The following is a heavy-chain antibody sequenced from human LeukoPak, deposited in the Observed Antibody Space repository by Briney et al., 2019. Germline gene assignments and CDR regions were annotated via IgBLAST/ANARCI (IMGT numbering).Heavy chain of an antibody. D-gene: IGHD2-21*02. CDR3: ARERQDTVIHSGAFDI. V-gene: IGHV3-30-3*01. Sequence: GRSLRLSCAASGFAFSNYFMHWVRQAPGKGLEWVADIASDGSHTFYVESVKGRFTISRDNSKNTLYLQMNSLGPEDTAVYFCARERQDTVIHSGAFDIWGQGTMVTVSS. CDR1: GFAFSNYF. J-gene: IGHJ3*02. CDR2: IASDGSHT.